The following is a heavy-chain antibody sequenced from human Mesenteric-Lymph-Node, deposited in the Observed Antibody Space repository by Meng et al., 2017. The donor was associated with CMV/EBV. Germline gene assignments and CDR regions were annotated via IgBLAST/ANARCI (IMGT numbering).Heavy chain of an antibody. D-gene: IGHD3-3*01. CDR2: INHSGST. CDR3: ASGLPYYDFWSGYYRWFDP. J-gene: IGHJ5*02. V-gene: IGHV4-34*01. Sequence: SETLFLTCAVYGGSFSGYYWSWIRQPPGKGLEWIGEINHSGSTNYNPSLKSRVTISVDTSKNQFSLKLSSVTAADTTVYYCASGLPYYDFWSGYYRWFDPWGQGTLVTVSS. CDR1: GGSFSGYY.